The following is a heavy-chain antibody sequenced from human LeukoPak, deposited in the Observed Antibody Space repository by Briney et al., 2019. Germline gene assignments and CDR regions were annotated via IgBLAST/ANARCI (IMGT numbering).Heavy chain of an antibody. Sequence: ASVKVSCKASGYTFTSYYMHWVRQAPGQGLEWMGIINPSGGSTSYAQKFQGRVTMTRDTSTSTVYMELSSLRSEDTAVYYCARSLGYCSGGSCYSVDYWGQGTLVTVSS. CDR3: ARSLGYCSGGSCYSVDY. V-gene: IGHV1-46*01. J-gene: IGHJ4*02. CDR2: INPSGGST. CDR1: GYTFTSYY. D-gene: IGHD2-15*01.